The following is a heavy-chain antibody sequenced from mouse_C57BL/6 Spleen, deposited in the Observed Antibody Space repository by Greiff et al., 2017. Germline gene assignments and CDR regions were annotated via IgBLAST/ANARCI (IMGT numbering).Heavy chain of an antibody. CDR3: ARRGVGFAY. D-gene: IGHD1-1*01. CDR1: GYAFSRYW. J-gene: IGHJ3*01. V-gene: IGHV1-80*01. CDR2: IYPGDGDT. Sequence: VQLQQSGAELVKPGASVQISCKASGYAFSRYWMNWVKQRPGTGLEWIGQIYPGDGDTNYNGKFKGKATLTADKSSSTAYMQLSSLTSEDSAVYFCARRGVGFAYWGQGTLVTVSA.